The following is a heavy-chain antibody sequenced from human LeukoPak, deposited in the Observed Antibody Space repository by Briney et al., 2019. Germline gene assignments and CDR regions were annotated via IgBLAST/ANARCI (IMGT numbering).Heavy chain of an antibody. J-gene: IGHJ4*02. Sequence: PGGTLRLSCAASGFTFSSYGMSWVRQPPGKGLEWIGSIYYSGSTYYNPSLKSRVTISVDTSKNQFSLKLSSVTAADTAVYYCARDKIGYYDSSGYYSPFDYWGQGTLVTVSS. CDR2: IYYSGST. CDR3: ARDKIGYYDSSGYYSPFDY. V-gene: IGHV4-39*07. D-gene: IGHD3-22*01. CDR1: GFTFSSYG.